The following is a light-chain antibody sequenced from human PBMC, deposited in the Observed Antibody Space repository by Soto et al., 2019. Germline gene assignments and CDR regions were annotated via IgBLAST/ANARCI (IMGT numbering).Light chain of an antibody. CDR2: DVS. CDR1: NSDVGGYNY. Sequence: QSALTQPASVSGSPGQSITISCTGTNSDVGGYNYVSWYQQHPGKAPKLMIYDVSNRPSGVSNRFSGSKSGNTASLTISGLQAEDEADYYCSSYTSSRGVFGGGTKVTVL. V-gene: IGLV2-14*01. J-gene: IGLJ2*01. CDR3: SSYTSSRGV.